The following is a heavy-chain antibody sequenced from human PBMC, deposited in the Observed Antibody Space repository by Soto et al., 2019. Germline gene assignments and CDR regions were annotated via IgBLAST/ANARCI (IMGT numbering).Heavy chain of an antibody. J-gene: IGHJ4*02. Sequence: EVQLVESGGDLVRPGGSLRLSCAASGFIFSDYSMNWVRQAPGKGLEWIAYITASSSVIHYADSVRGRFTISRDNVKNSLYLQMNSLRDEDTAVYYCAAIIFGSKDWGQGTLVTVSS. CDR3: AAIIFGSKD. CDR1: GFIFSDYS. CDR2: ITASSSVI. V-gene: IGHV3-48*02. D-gene: IGHD3-3*02.